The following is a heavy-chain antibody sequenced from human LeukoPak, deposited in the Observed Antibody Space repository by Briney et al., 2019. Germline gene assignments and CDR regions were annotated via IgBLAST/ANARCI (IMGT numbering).Heavy chain of an antibody. J-gene: IGHJ3*02. Sequence: PSETLSLTCTVSGGSISSNTYYWGWIRQPPGKGLEWIGSIYYSGSTYYNPSLKSRVAISVDTSKNQFSLKLSSVTAADTAVYYCARGTDADAFDIWGQGTMVTVSS. V-gene: IGHV4-39*07. CDR3: ARGTDADAFDI. CDR2: IYYSGST. CDR1: GGSISSNTYY.